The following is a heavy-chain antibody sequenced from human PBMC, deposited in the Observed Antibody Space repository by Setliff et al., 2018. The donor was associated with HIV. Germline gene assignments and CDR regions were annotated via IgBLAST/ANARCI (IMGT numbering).Heavy chain of an antibody. V-gene: IGHV4-4*07. CDR3: ARSPRIGVAGEFEY. Sequence: PSETLSLTCTISGGSFGVYRWSWIRQSAGRGLEWIGRIDSSGTTDYKPSLKGRVAISVDTSRNQFSLKVNSVTAADTAVYYCARSPRIGVAGEFEYWGQGTLVTVSS. CDR1: GGSFGVYR. J-gene: IGHJ4*02. CDR2: IDSSGTT. D-gene: IGHD6-19*01.